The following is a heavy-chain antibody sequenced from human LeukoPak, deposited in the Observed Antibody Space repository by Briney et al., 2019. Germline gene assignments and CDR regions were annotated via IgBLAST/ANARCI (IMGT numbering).Heavy chain of an antibody. J-gene: IGHJ3*02. CDR2: IIPIFGTA. Sequence: SVKVSCKASGGTFSSYAISWVRQAPGQGLEWMGGIIPIFGTANYAQKFQGRVTITTDESTSTAYMELSSLRSEDTAVYYCARDRVSSSWSYDAFDIWGQGTMVTVSS. CDR1: GGTFSSYA. D-gene: IGHD6-13*01. V-gene: IGHV1-69*05. CDR3: ARDRVSSSWSYDAFDI.